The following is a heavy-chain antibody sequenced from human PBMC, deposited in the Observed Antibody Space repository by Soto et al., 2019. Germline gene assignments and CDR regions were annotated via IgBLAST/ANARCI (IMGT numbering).Heavy chain of an antibody. V-gene: IGHV3-74*01. CDR3: ARGDYFNRRFDY. D-gene: IGHD3-22*01. CDR2: ISSGGTTT. J-gene: IGHJ4*02. Sequence: PGGSLRLSCAASGFTFGSHWMHWVRQAPGKGLVYVSRISSGGTTTNYAESVKGRFTISRDNARNTLYLQMNSLRVEDTAVYYCARGDYFNRRFDYWGQGTLVTVSS. CDR1: GFTFGSHW.